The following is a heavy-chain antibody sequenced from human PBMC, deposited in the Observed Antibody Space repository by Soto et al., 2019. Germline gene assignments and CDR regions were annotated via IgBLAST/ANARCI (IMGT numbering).Heavy chain of an antibody. D-gene: IGHD6-13*01. CDR3: ARTYSSSWSPFDY. Sequence: QVQLQQWGAGLLKPSETLSLTCAVYGGSFSGYYWSWIRQPPGKGLEWIGEINQSGSTNYNPSLKSRVTISVDTSKTQFSLKLSSVTAADTGVYYCARTYSSSWSPFDYWGQGTQVTVSS. CDR1: GGSFSGYY. CDR2: INQSGST. J-gene: IGHJ4*02. V-gene: IGHV4-34*01.